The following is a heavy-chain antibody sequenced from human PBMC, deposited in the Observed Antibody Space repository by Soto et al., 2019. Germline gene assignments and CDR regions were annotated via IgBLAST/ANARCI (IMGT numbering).Heavy chain of an antibody. CDR2: IMYDGNTE. CDR3: TRPTCDGGNCYFAH. J-gene: IGHJ5*02. V-gene: IGHV3-30-3*01. Sequence: GGSLRLSCAASGFVFGSYAMHWVRQAPGKGLEWVAVIMYDGNTEYYADSVKGRFTLSRDNSKNILSVQMNSLRAEDTAVYYCTRPTCDGGNCYFAHWGRGTLVTVSS. D-gene: IGHD2-21*01. CDR1: GFVFGSYA.